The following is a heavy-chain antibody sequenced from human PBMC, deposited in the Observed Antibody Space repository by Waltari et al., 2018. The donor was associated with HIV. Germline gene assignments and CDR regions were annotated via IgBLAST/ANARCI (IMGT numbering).Heavy chain of an antibody. V-gene: IGHV4-39*01. CDR1: DGSIDRSSYY. J-gene: IGHJ4*02. CDR3: ARHVGGYDSSGYFPYYFDY. Sequence: QLQLQESGPGLVKPSETLSLTCTVSDGSIDRSSYYWGWIRQPPGKGLEWIGSIYYRGVTYDNPSLKGRVTISVDTSKNRFSLKLSSVTAADTAVYYCARHVGGYDSSGYFPYYFDYWGQGALVTVSS. D-gene: IGHD3-22*01. CDR2: IYYRGVT.